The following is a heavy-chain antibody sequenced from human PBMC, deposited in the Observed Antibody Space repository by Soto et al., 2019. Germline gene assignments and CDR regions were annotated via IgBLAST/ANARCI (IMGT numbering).Heavy chain of an antibody. V-gene: IGHV3-23*01. J-gene: IGHJ4*02. D-gene: IGHD6-13*01. CDR3: AKDQGSSWYEIDY. Sequence: HPGGSLRLSCAASGFTFSSDAMNWVRQAPGKGLEWVSVISGSGDSTYYADSVKGRFTISRDNSKNTLYLQMNSLRAEDTAVYYCAKDQGSSWYEIDYWGQGTLVTVSS. CDR1: GFTFSSDA. CDR2: ISGSGDST.